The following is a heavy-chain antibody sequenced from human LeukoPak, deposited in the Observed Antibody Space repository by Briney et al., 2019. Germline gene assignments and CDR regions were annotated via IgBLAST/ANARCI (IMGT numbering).Heavy chain of an antibody. D-gene: IGHD3-3*01. CDR2: IYYSGST. CDR1: GGSISSSSYY. V-gene: IGHV4-39*01. CDR3: ATPAVLRFLEWLSNEVRFEQFDY. Sequence: SETLSLTCTVSGGSISSSSYYWGWIRQPPGKGLEWIGSIYYSGSTYYNPSLKSRVTISVDTSKNQFSLKLSSVTAADTAVYYCATPAVLRFLEWLSNEVRFEQFDYWGQGTLVTVSS. J-gene: IGHJ4*02.